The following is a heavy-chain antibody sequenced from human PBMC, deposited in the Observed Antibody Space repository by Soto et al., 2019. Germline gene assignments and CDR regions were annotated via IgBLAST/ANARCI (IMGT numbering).Heavy chain of an antibody. CDR1: GASISYVGFS. Sequence: PSETLSLTCTVSGASISYVGFSWSWIRQSPGKGLELIGYISHLESTYFTPSFKSRLTMSIDRTRNQFSLKLSSVTAADMAVYYCARGGGYDSFDXWGQVVLVTVSX. CDR2: ISHLEST. J-gene: IGHJ4*02. V-gene: IGHV4-30-2*06. CDR3: ARGGGYDSFDX. D-gene: IGHD5-12*01.